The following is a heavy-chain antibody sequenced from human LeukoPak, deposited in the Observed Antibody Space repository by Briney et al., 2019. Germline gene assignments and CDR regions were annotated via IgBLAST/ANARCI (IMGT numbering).Heavy chain of an antibody. CDR1: GGTFSSYT. CDR3: ARAKSSSWYSPDY. V-gene: IGHV1-69*02. Sequence: ASVKVSCKASGGTFSSYTISWVRQAPGQGLEWMGRIIPILGIANYAQKFQGRVTITADKSTSTAYMELSSLRSEDTAVYYCARAKSSSWYSPDYWGQGTLVTVSS. D-gene: IGHD6-13*01. J-gene: IGHJ4*02. CDR2: IIPILGIA.